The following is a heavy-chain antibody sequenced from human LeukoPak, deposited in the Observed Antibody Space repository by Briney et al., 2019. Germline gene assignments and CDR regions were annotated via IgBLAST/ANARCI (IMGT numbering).Heavy chain of an antibody. D-gene: IGHD1-26*01. Sequence: PSETLSLTCAVYGGSFSGYYWSWIRQPPGKGLEWIGELNHSGTNNYNPSLKSRVTISVDTSKIQVSLKLSSVTAADTAVYYCARSGDYYYYMDVWGKGTTVSVSS. V-gene: IGHV4-34*01. CDR3: ARSGDYYYYMDV. CDR1: GGSFSGYY. CDR2: LNHSGTN. J-gene: IGHJ6*03.